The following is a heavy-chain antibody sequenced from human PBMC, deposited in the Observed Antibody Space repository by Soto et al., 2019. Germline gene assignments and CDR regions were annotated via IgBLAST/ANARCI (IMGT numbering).Heavy chain of an antibody. CDR2: IIPILGIA. CDR1: GGTFSSYT. Sequence: QVQLVQSGAEVKKPGSSVKVSCKASGGTFSSYTISWVRQAPGQGLEWMGRIIPILGIANYAQKFQGRVTITADKSTSSAYMGVSSLRSKDTAVYYCAITVSGYSGYVRATIYSYSLGVWGKGTTVTVSS. V-gene: IGHV1-69*02. CDR3: AITVSGYSGYVRATIYSYSLGV. J-gene: IGHJ6*03. D-gene: IGHD5-12*01.